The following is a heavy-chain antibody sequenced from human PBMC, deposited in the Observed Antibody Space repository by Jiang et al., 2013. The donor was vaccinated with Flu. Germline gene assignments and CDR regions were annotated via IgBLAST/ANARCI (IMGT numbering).Heavy chain of an antibody. CDR2: INTDHGGT. J-gene: IGHJ5*02. CDR3: ARMIYSGSGSFYHWFDP. CDR1: GYRFTTYA. V-gene: IGHV1-3*04. D-gene: IGHD3-10*01. Sequence: EVKRPGASVTISCKASGYRFTTYAMHWVRLAPGQRLEWLGWINTDHGGTRYSQKFQGRVTFTRDTSANTAYMELNSLTSEDTGVYYCARMIYSGSGSFYHWFDPWGQGTLVTVSS.